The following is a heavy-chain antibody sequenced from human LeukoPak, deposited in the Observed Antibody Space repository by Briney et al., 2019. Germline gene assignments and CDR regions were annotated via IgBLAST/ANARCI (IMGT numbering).Heavy chain of an antibody. CDR3: ARDSAPRVMIFGVVPFDY. J-gene: IGHJ4*02. CDR1: GFTFSSYA. CDR2: ISSNGGST. D-gene: IGHD3-3*01. V-gene: IGHV3-64*01. Sequence: GGSLRLSCAASGFTFSSYAMHWVRQAPGKGLEYASAISSNGGSTYYANSVKGRFTISRDNSKNTLYLQMGSLRAEDMAVYYCARDSAPRVMIFGVVPFDYWGQGTLVTVSS.